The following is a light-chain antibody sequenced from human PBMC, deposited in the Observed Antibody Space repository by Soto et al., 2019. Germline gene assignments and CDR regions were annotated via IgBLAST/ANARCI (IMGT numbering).Light chain of an antibody. CDR3: QKYNSAPYT. J-gene: IGKJ2*01. CDR1: QGISNY. V-gene: IGKV1-27*01. CDR2: AAS. Sequence: DIQMTQSPSSLSASVGDRVTITCRASQGISNYLAWYQQKPGKVHKLLIYAASTLQSRVTSRFSGSGSGTDFTLTISSLQPEDVATYYCQKYNSAPYTFGQGTKLEIK.